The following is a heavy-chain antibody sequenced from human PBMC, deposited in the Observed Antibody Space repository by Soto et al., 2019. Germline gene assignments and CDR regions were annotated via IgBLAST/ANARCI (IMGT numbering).Heavy chain of an antibody. D-gene: IGHD6-19*01. CDR3: ARDRGSGLYYYYYYMGV. J-gene: IGHJ6*03. Sequence: ASVKVSCKVSGYTFTSYAMHWVRQAPGQRLEWMGWINAGNGNTKYSQKFQGRVTITRDTSASTAYMELSSLRSEDTAVYYCARDRGSGLYYYYYYMGVWVKGTTVTVSS. CDR2: INAGNGNT. V-gene: IGHV1-3*01. CDR1: GYTFTSYA.